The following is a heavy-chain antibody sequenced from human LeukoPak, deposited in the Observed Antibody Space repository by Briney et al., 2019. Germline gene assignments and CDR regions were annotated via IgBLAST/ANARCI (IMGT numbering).Heavy chain of an antibody. CDR2: INHSGST. Sequence: LETLSLTCAVYGGSFSGYYWSWIRQPPGKGLEWIGEINHSGSTNYNPSLKSRVTISVDTSKNQFSLKLSSVTAADTAVYYCARLGLAAAGKPYYYYMDVWGKGTTVTVSS. CDR1: GGSFSGYY. J-gene: IGHJ6*03. CDR3: ARLGLAAAGKPYYYYMDV. V-gene: IGHV4-34*01. D-gene: IGHD6-13*01.